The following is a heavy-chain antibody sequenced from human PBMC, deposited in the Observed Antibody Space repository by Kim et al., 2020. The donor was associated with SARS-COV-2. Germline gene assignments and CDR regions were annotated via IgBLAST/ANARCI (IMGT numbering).Heavy chain of an antibody. CDR2: IRNSGSTI. J-gene: IGHJ6*02. Sequence: GGSLRPSCVVSGFSFSGYDMNWVRQAPGKGLEWVSYIRNSGSTIWYADSVKGRFTISRDNAKNSLYLQMNSLSDEDTAVYYCARVGLLGAYNMDVWGQGTTVTVSS. CDR1: GFSFSGYD. D-gene: IGHD3-16*01. V-gene: IGHV3-48*02. CDR3: ARVGLLGAYNMDV.